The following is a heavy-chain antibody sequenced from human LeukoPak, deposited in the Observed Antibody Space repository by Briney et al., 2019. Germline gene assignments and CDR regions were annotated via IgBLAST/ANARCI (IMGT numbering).Heavy chain of an antibody. V-gene: IGHV1-18*01. CDR2: ISAYNGKT. CDR1: LYTLPSYG. D-gene: IGHD6-19*01. J-gene: IGHJ4*02. CDR3: ARDLKRGYSSGGYSWGTGSSNDY. Sequence: ASVKVSCKASLYTLPSYGISWVRQAPGHPLEWMGWISAYNGKTNYAQKLQGRVTMTTDTSTSTAYMELRSLRSDDTAVYYCARDLKRGYSSGGYSWGTGSSNDYWGQGTLVTVSS.